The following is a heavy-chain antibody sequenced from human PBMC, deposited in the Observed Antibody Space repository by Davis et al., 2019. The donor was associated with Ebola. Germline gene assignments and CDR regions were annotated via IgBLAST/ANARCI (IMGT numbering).Heavy chain of an antibody. V-gene: IGHV3-73*01. CDR1: GFIFSGSG. D-gene: IGHD2/OR15-2a*01. J-gene: IGHJ4*02. CDR3: ANIGDVFRIQGDS. Sequence: GESLKISCAASGFIFSGSGVHWVRQASGKGLEWVGRIRSKADSYATAYAASVKGRFTISRDDSKNTAYLEMNSLRAEDTAIYYCANIGDVFRIQGDSWGQGTLVTVSS. CDR2: IRSKADSYAT.